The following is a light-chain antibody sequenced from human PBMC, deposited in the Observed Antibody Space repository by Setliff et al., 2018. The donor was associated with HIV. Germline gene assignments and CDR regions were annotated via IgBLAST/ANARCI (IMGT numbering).Light chain of an antibody. J-gene: IGLJ1*01. CDR2: DDS. Sequence: SYELTQPPSVSVAPGKTATITCGGNNIGSYSVHLYHQEPGQAPVLVVFDDSDRPSGIPDRFSGSNSGNTATLTISRVEAVDEADYYCQVWDSASDQYVFGTGTKVTVL. CDR3: QVWDSASDQYV. V-gene: IGLV3-21*03. CDR1: NIGSYS.